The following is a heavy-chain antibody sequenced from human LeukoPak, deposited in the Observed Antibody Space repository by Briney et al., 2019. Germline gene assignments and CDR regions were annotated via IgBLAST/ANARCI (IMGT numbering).Heavy chain of an antibody. J-gene: IGHJ4*02. Sequence: GGSLRLFCAASGFTFSSYAMSWVRQAPGRGLEWVSAISGSGGSTYYADSVKGRFTISRDNSKNTLYLQMNSLRAEDTAVYYCAKRLPYSSGWYYFDYWGQGTLVTVSP. V-gene: IGHV3-23*01. CDR1: GFTFSSYA. CDR2: ISGSGGST. D-gene: IGHD6-19*01. CDR3: AKRLPYSSGWYYFDY.